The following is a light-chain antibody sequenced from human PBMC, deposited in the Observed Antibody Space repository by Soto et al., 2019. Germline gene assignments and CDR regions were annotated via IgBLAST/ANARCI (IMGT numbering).Light chain of an antibody. CDR2: GAS. V-gene: IGKV3-20*01. CDR1: QSIASTY. J-gene: IGKJ2*01. CDR3: QQYGSSLYT. Sequence: EIVLTQSPGTLSLSPGERVILSCRASQSIASTYLTWYQQKPGQAPRLLIYGASRRATCIPDRFSGSGSGTDFSLTISRLEPEDFAVYYCQQYGSSLYTFGQGNKRAIQ.